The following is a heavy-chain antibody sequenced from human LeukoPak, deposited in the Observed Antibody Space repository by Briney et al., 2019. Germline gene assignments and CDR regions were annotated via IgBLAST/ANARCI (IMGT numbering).Heavy chain of an antibody. CDR2: IYYSGST. V-gene: IGHV4-61*01. J-gene: IGHJ4*02. CDR1: GVSVSSGTYY. Sequence: SETLSLTCTVSGVSVSSGTYYWSCIRQPPGKGLEWIGYIYYSGSTNYNPSLKSRVTISVDTSKNQFSLNLSSVTAADTAVYYCARASGYSYDFDYWGQGTLVTVSS. CDR3: ARASGYSYDFDY. D-gene: IGHD5-18*01.